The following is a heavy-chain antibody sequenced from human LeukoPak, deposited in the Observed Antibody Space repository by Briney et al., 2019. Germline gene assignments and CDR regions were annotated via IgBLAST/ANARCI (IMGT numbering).Heavy chain of an antibody. V-gene: IGHV3-23*01. CDR3: AKVRDTAMEVDYYYGMDV. CDR1: GFTFSSYA. J-gene: IGHJ6*02. CDR2: ISGSGGGT. D-gene: IGHD5-18*01. Sequence: GGSLRLSCAASGFTFSSYAMSWVRQAPGKGLEWVSAISGSGGGTYYADSVKGRFTISRDNSKNTLYLQMNSLRAEDTAVYYCAKVRDTAMEVDYYYGMDVWGQGTTVTVSS.